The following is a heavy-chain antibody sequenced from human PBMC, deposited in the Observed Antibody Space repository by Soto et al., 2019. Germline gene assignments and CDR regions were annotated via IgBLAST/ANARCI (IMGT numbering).Heavy chain of an antibody. V-gene: IGHV1-18*01. CDR2: INPNNGKT. CDR3: VRDQCRTGVCYNSRFDY. D-gene: IGHD2-8*01. CDR1: GYTLASHA. Sequence: QIQLVQSGAEVKKTGASVKVSCKASGYTLASHAISCVRQAPGQGPEWMGWINPNNGKTTYGQKFQGRVTMTTDTSTGIAYKELRRLRFDDTAIYYCVRDQCRTGVCYNSRFDYWGQGTLVTVSS. J-gene: IGHJ4*02.